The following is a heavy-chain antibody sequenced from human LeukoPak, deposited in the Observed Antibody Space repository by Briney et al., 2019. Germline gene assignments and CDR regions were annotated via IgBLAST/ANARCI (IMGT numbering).Heavy chain of an antibody. CDR1: GFTFSSYG. V-gene: IGHV3-23*01. CDR2: ISGSGGST. Sequence: GGSLRLSCAASGFTFSSYGMSWVRQAPGKGLEWVSAISGSGGSTYYADSVKGRFTISRDNSKNTLYLQMNSLRAEDTAVYYCAKGYCSGGSCPRGYLDYWGQGTLVTVSS. J-gene: IGHJ4*02. D-gene: IGHD2-15*01. CDR3: AKGYCSGGSCPRGYLDY.